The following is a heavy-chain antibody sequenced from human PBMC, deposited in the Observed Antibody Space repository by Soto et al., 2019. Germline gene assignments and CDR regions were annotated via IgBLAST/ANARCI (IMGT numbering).Heavy chain of an antibody. V-gene: IGHV4-34*01. CDR3: ARVNDYDSSGPFDY. D-gene: IGHD3-22*01. Sequence: SETLSLTCAVYGGSFSGYYWSWIRQPPGKGLEWIGEINHSGSTNYNPSLKSRVTIPVDTSKNQFSLKLSSVTAADTAVYYCARVNDYDSSGPFDYWGQGTLVTVSS. CDR2: INHSGST. CDR1: GGSFSGYY. J-gene: IGHJ4*02.